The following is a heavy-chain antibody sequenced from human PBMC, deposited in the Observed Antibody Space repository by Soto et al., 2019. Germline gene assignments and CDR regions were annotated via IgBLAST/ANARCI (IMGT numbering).Heavy chain of an antibody. D-gene: IGHD5-18*01. V-gene: IGHV4-39*07. Sequence: SETLSLTCTVSGGSISSSSYYWGWIRQPPGKGLEWIGSIFYSESTYYNPSLKSRVTISVDTSKNQFSLKLSSVTAADTAVYYCARGGRGYSYGDFDYWGQGTLVTVSS. CDR3: ARGGRGYSYGDFDY. CDR1: GGSISSSSYY. J-gene: IGHJ4*02. CDR2: IFYSEST.